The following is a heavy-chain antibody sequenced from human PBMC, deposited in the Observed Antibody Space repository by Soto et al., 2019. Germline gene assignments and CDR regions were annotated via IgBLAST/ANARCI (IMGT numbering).Heavy chain of an antibody. CDR1: GFTFSTYW. Sequence: EVQLVESGGGLVQPGGSLRLSCAASGFTFSTYWMHWVRQAPGKGLVWVSRINYDGSSTDYADSVKGRFTISRDNAKNTLYLQMNTLTAEDTAVYYCTRGPRPTSVGTGAYWGQGTLLTVSS. CDR3: TRGPRPTSVGTGAY. V-gene: IGHV3-74*01. J-gene: IGHJ4*02. CDR2: INYDGSST. D-gene: IGHD3-10*01.